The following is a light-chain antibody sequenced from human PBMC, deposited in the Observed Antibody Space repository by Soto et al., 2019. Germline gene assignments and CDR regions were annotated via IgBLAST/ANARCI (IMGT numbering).Light chain of an antibody. J-gene: IGLJ1*01. CDR2: DVS. CDR1: SRDVGGYNY. Sequence: QSVLTKPRSVSESPGQSVTISCTGTSRDVGGYNYVSWYQQHPGKAPKFMIYDVSKRPSGVPDRFSGSKSGNTASLTISGLQADDEADYYCCSYAGSYKGYVFGTGTKLTVL. CDR3: CSYAGSYKGYV. V-gene: IGLV2-11*01.